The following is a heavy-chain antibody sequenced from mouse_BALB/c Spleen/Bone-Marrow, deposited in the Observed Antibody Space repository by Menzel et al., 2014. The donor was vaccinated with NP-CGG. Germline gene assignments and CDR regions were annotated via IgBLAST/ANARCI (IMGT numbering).Heavy chain of an antibody. Sequence: EVNLVESGGGLVQPGGSRKLSCAASGFTFSSFGMHWVRQTPEKGLEWVAYVSSGSSTIYYADTVMGRFTISRDNPKNTLFLQMTSLRSEDTAMYYCARSDSSSGYFDYWGQGTTLTVSS. V-gene: IGHV5-17*02. D-gene: IGHD1-1*01. CDR3: ARSDSSSGYFDY. J-gene: IGHJ2*01. CDR2: VSSGSSTI. CDR1: GFTFSSFG.